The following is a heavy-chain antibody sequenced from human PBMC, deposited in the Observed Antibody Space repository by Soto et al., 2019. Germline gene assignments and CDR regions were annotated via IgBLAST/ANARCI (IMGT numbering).Heavy chain of an antibody. CDR2: INTHNGNT. CDR3: ARSYCGGDCPNNWFDP. V-gene: IGHV1-18*01. CDR1: GYTFSTYG. D-gene: IGHD2-21*02. J-gene: IGHJ5*02. Sequence: ASVKVSCKASGYTFSTYGISWVRQAPGQGPEWMGWINTHNGNTNYAQNLQGRVTMTADTSTSTAYMELSSLRSEDTAMYYCARSYCGGDCPNNWFDPWGQGTLVTVSS.